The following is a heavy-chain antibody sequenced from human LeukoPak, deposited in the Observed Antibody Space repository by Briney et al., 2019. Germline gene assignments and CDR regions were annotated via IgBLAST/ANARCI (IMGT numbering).Heavy chain of an antibody. Sequence: GGSLRLSCAASGFTFSSYAMHWVRQAPGKGLEWVADISYDGSNKYYAHSVKGRFTISRDNSKNTLYLQMNSLRAEDTAVYYCARVGVAWDIVVVPSAGYFQHWGQGTLVTVSS. D-gene: IGHD2-2*01. CDR3: ARVGVAWDIVVVPSAGYFQH. J-gene: IGHJ1*01. V-gene: IGHV3-30*04. CDR1: GFTFSSYA. CDR2: ISYDGSNK.